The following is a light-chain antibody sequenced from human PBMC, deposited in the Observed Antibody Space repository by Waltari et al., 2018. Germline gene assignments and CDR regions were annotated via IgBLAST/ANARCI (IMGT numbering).Light chain of an antibody. Sequence: HELTQPPSVSVSPGQTARITCSGAALPQNYAFWYQQKSGQAPVLVTYDDDKRPSGIPERFSGSSSGSMATLTITGAQVGDEADYYCYSADGSGDLGVFGGGTKVTVL. J-gene: IGLJ3*02. CDR2: DDD. CDR3: YSADGSGDLGV. CDR1: ALPQNY. V-gene: IGLV3-10*01.